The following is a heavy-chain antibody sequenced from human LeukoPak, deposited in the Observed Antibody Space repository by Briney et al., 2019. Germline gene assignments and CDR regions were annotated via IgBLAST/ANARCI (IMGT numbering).Heavy chain of an antibody. J-gene: IGHJ4*02. CDR3: ARLVATRFDY. Sequence: PGGSLRLSCAASGFTFSNNYMSWVRQAPGKGLEWVSVIYNDGRTSYADSVKGRFTISRDNAKNSLYLQMNSLRAEDTAVYYCARLVATRFDYWGQGTLVTVSS. D-gene: IGHD5-12*01. CDR1: GFTFSNNY. V-gene: IGHV3-66*01. CDR2: IYNDGRT.